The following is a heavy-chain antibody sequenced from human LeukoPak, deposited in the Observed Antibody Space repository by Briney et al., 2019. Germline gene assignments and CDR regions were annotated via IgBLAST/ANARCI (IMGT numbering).Heavy chain of an antibody. J-gene: IGHJ6*03. Sequence: GESLKISCKGSGYSFTSYWIGWVRQMPGKGLEWMGIIYPGDSDTRYSPSFQGQVTISADKSISTAYLQWSSLKASDTAMYYCARTSSSWRSNYYYYYMDVWGKGTTVTVSS. CDR2: IYPGDSDT. V-gene: IGHV5-51*01. D-gene: IGHD6-13*01. CDR3: ARTSSSWRSNYYYYYMDV. CDR1: GYSFTSYW.